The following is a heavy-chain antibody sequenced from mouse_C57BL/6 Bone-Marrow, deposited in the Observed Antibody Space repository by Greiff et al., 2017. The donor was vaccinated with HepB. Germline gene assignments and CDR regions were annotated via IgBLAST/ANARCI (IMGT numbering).Heavy chain of an antibody. CDR2: INPSSGYT. J-gene: IGHJ4*01. V-gene: IGHV1-7*01. D-gene: IGHD1-1*01. Sequence: VQLQQSGAELAKPGASVKLSCKASGYTFISYWMHWVKQRPGQGLEWIGYINPSSGYTKYNQKFKDKATLTADKSSSTAYMQLSSLTYEDSAVYYCARYYGSSYDAMDYWGQGTSVTVSS. CDR3: ARYYGSSYDAMDY. CDR1: GYTFISYW.